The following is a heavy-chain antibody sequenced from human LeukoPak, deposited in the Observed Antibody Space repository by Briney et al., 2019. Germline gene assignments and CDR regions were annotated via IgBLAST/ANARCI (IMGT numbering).Heavy chain of an antibody. CDR3: ARGGLTLYWYFDL. CDR1: GGSISSGGYY. CDR2: IFYSGST. D-gene: IGHD3-22*01. V-gene: IGHV4-31*03. Sequence: SETLSLTCTVSGGSISSGGYYWSWIRQHPGKGLEWIGYIFYSGSTNYNPSLKSRVTISVDTSKNQFSLKLSSVTAADTAVYYCARGGLTLYWYFDLWGQGTLVTVSS. J-gene: IGHJ2*01.